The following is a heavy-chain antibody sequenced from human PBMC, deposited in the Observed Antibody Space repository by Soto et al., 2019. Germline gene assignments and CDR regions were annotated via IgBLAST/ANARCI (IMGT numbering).Heavy chain of an antibody. CDR3: ARGLVIRPYYYHGMDV. J-gene: IGHJ6*02. CDR1: GGSISSGDYF. Sequence: QVQLQESGPGLVKPSQTLSLTCTVSGGSISSGDYFWSWIRQSPGKGLEWIGYISSIGSTYYNPSLKSRVSVSRDTSKNQFSLKLSSVTTTDTAVYYCARGLVIRPYYYHGMDVWAKGPRSPSP. CDR2: ISSIGST. D-gene: IGHD3-9*01. V-gene: IGHV4-30-4*01.